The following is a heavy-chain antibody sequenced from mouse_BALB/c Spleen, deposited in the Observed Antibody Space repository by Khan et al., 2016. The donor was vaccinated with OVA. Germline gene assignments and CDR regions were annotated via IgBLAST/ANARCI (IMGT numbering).Heavy chain of an antibody. CDR3: TRGGYSSLAY. V-gene: IGHV1-5*01. J-gene: IGHJ3*01. D-gene: IGHD1-3*01. CDR1: GYSFTSYW. Sequence: EVQLQQSGTVLARPGASVKMSCKASGYSFTSYWMYWVKQRPGQGLEWIGGIYPGNSDTDYNQKFKGKAKLTAGTSASTAYMELSSLTNEDSAVYYCTRGGYSSLAYWGQGTLVTVSA. CDR2: IYPGNSDT.